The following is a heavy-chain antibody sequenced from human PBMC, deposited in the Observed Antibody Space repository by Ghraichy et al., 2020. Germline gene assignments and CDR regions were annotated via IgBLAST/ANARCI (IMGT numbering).Heavy chain of an antibody. CDR2: INSRSSTI. J-gene: IGHJ5*02. CDR3: ARDLGLGYCTGSSCTDWFDP. V-gene: IGHV3-48*02. CDR1: GFTFSSSD. D-gene: IGHD2-2*03. Sequence: GALRLSCAVSGFTFSSSDMNWVRQAPGKGLEWVSYINSRSSTIYYADSVKGRFTISRDNAKNSLYLQMNRLRDEDTAVYYCARDLGLGYCTGSSCTDWFDPWGQGTLVTVSS.